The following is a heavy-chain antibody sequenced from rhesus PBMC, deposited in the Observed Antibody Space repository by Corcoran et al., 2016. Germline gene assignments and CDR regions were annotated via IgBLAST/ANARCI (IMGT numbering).Heavy chain of an antibody. CDR1: GGSIMINY. J-gene: IGHJ5-1*01. V-gene: IGHV4-173*01. D-gene: IGHD4-29*01. CDR3: ARDPTGGRNRFDV. Sequence: QLQLQESGPGLVKPSETLSLTCAVSGGSIMINYWNWIRQPPGKGLEWSGRISGSGGTTDYNPSLKRRVTISTATSKNQFSLKLTSVTAADTAVYYCARDPTGGRNRFDVWGAGVLVTVSS. CDR2: ISGSGGTT.